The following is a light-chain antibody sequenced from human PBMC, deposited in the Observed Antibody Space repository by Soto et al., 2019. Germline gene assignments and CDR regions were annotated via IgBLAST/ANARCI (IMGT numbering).Light chain of an antibody. CDR1: QSFSNN. J-gene: IGKJ1*01. Sequence: EVVLTQSPATLSVSPGASATLSCRASQSFSNNLAWYQQRPGQPPRLLIYAASIRATGVPARFSGRWSGTEFTLTITSLQSEDFAVYYCHQYNYWPPETFGQGTKVDIK. CDR3: HQYNYWPPET. V-gene: IGKV3-15*01. CDR2: AAS.